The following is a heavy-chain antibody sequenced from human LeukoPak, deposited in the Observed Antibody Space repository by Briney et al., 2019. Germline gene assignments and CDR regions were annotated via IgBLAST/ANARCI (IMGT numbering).Heavy chain of an antibody. CDR2: INSDGTNT. CDR1: GVTFSGYW. CDR3: ARGFSGPEL. D-gene: IGHD3-10*01. V-gene: IGHV3-74*01. J-gene: IGHJ6*02. Sequence: GGSLRLSCAASGVTFSGYWMQWVRQAPGEGLVWVSRINSDGTNTGYADSVKGRFTISRDNAKNTLFLQMNGLRAEDTAVYFCARGFSGPELWGQGTTVTVSS.